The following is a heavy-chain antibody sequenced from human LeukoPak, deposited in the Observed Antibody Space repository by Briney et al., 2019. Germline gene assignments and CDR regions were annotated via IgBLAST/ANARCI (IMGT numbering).Heavy chain of an antibody. D-gene: IGHD4-17*01. J-gene: IGHJ4*02. Sequence: PGRPLRLSCAASGFTFSSYGMHWVRQAPGKGLEWVAVIWYDGSNKYYADSVKGRFTISRDNSKNTLYLQMNSLRAEDTAVYYCARDRSDDYGDYLADWGQGTLVTVSS. CDR2: IWYDGSNK. V-gene: IGHV3-33*01. CDR3: ARDRSDDYGDYLAD. CDR1: GFTFSSYG.